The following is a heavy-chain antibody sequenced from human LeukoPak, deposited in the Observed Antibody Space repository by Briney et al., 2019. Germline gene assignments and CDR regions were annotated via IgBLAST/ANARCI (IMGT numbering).Heavy chain of an antibody. V-gene: IGHV4-31*03. J-gene: IGHJ4*02. Sequence: SQTLSLTCTVSGGSISSGGYSWSWIRQHPGKGLEWIGYIYYSGSTNYNPSLKSRVTISVDTSKNQFSLKLSSVTAADTAVYYCARGPGPNYFDYWGQGTLVTVSS. CDR2: IYYSGST. CDR1: GGSISSGGYS. CDR3: ARGPGPNYFDY.